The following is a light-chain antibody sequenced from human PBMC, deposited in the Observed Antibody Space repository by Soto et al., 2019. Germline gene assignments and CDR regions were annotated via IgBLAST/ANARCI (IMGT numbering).Light chain of an antibody. Sequence: DIVMTQSPDPLAVSLGERATINCKSSQSVLYSSNNKNYLAWYQQKPGQPPKLLIYWASTRESGVPDRFSGSGSGTDFTLTISSLQAEDVAVYYCQQYYNTRLTFGGGTKVEIK. J-gene: IGKJ4*01. CDR2: WAS. CDR3: QQYYNTRLT. CDR1: QSVLYSSNNKNY. V-gene: IGKV4-1*01.